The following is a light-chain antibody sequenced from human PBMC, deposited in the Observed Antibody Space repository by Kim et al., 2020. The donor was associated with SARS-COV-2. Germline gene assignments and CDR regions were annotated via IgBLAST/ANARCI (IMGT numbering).Light chain of an antibody. CDR1: QGISNY. CDR3: QKYNSAPWT. Sequence: APVGDRVTITCRASQGISNYLAWYKQQPAQVPKVLIYAASTLQSGVPSRFSGSGSGTDFTLTITSLQPEDVATYYCQKYNSAPWTFGQGTKVDI. V-gene: IGKV1-27*01. CDR2: AAS. J-gene: IGKJ1*01.